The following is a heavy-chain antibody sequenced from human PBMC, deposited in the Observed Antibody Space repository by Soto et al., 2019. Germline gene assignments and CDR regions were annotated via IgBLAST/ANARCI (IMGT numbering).Heavy chain of an antibody. CDR1: GFTFSSYA. V-gene: IGHV3-23*01. CDR3: AKARYFGNPHHYYHYMDV. J-gene: IGHJ6*03. CDR2: ISGSGGST. D-gene: IGHD3-10*01. Sequence: GGSLRLSCAASGFTFSSYAMSWVRQAPGKGLEWVSAISGSGGSTYYADSVKGRFTISRDNSKNTLYLQMNSLRAEDTAVYYCAKARYFGNPHHYYHYMDVWGKGTTVTVSS.